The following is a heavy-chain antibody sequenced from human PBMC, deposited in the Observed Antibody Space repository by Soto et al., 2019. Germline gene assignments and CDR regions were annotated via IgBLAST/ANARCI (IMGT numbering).Heavy chain of an antibody. Sequence: SETLSLTCSVSGGSISSSSYYWGWIRQPPGKGLEWIGSISNSGSTYPKPSLKSRVTISVDTSKNQFSLELSSVTAADTAVYYCARHVGSSAYTPLDYWGQGTLVTVSS. V-gene: IGHV4-39*01. CDR1: GGSISSSSYY. CDR2: ISNSGST. J-gene: IGHJ4*02. D-gene: IGHD6-19*01. CDR3: ARHVGSSAYTPLDY.